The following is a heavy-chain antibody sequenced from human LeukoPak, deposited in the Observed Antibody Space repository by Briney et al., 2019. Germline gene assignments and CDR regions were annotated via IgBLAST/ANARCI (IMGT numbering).Heavy chain of an antibody. V-gene: IGHV3-30-3*01. CDR3: ARNDPDSSED. D-gene: IGHD3-22*01. J-gene: IGHJ4*02. CDR1: GFIFSNYP. Sequence: PGGSLRLSCAASGFIFSNYPMHWVRQAPGKGLEWVAVISADGNNEHYADSAKGRFTLSRGNAKSTAYLQMNSLRSEDTAVYYCARNDPDSSEDWGQGTLSPSPQ. CDR2: ISADGNNE.